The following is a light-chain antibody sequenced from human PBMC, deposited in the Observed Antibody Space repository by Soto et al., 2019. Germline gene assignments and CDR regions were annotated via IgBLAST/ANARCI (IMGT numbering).Light chain of an antibody. Sequence: DLQMTQSPSSLSASVGDRVTITCRASQYISTYLNWYQQKPGKAPNLLIYAASRLQSGVPSRFSGSESGTDFALTISILQPEDFATYYRQQSYSTPWTFGQGTKVEIK. CDR1: QYISTY. J-gene: IGKJ1*01. CDR3: QQSYSTPWT. V-gene: IGKV1-39*01. CDR2: AAS.